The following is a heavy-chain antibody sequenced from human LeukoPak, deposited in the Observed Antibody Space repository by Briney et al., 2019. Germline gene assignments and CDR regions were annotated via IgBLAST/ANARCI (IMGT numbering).Heavy chain of an antibody. J-gene: IGHJ5*02. CDR2: IYYSGST. CDR3: ARHGALGYCSSTSCPNWFDP. D-gene: IGHD2-2*01. V-gene: IGHV4-59*08. Sequence: SETLSLTRTVSGASISSYYWSWIRQPPGKGLEWIGYIYYSGSTNYNPSLKSRVTISVDTSKNQFSLKLSSVTAADTAVYYCARHGALGYCSSTSCPNWFDPWDQGTLVTVSS. CDR1: GASISSYY.